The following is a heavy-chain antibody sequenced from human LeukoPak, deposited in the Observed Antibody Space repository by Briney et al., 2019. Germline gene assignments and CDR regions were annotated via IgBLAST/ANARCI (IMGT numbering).Heavy chain of an antibody. CDR1: GYTFTGYY. V-gene: IGHV1-2*02. CDR3: ARGGALIAARSYRFDY. J-gene: IGHJ4*02. D-gene: IGHD6-6*01. Sequence: ASVKVSCKASGYTFTGYYMHWVRQAPGQGLEWMGWINPNSGGTNYAQKFQGRVTMTRDTSISTAYMELSRLRSDDTAVYYCARGGALIAARSYRFDYWGQGTLVTVSS. CDR2: INPNSGGT.